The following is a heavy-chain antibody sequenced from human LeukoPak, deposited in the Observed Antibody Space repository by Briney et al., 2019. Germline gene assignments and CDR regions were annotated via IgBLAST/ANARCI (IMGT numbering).Heavy chain of an antibody. V-gene: IGHV3-23*01. CDR1: GFTFSSYE. CDR2: ISGSGGST. D-gene: IGHD6-19*01. J-gene: IGHJ5*02. CDR3: ARGGSGWT. Sequence: GGSLRLSCAASGFTFSSYEMNWVRQAPGKGLEWVSAISGSGGSTYYADSVKGRFTISRDNSKNTLWLQMNSLKGEDTAVYYCARGGSGWTWGQGTLVTVSS.